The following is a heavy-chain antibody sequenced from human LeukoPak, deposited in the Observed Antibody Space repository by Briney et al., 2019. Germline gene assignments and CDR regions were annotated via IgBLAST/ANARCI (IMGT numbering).Heavy chain of an antibody. V-gene: IGHV3-74*01. J-gene: IGHJ4*02. D-gene: IGHD3-9*01. CDR1: GFTFSNYW. CDR2: INSDGSTT. Sequence: PGRSLRLSCAASGFTFSNYWMHWVRQAPGKGLVWVSRINSDGSTTTYADSVKGRFTISRDNAKNRLYLQMNSLRAEDTAVYYCAKDNDILTGPYFDYWGQGTLVTVSS. CDR3: AKDNDILTGPYFDY.